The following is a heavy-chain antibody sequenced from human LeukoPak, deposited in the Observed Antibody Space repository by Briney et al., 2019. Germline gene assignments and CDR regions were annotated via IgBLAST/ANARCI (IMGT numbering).Heavy chain of an antibody. V-gene: IGHV3-21*01. D-gene: IGHD3-3*01. CDR2: ISSSSSYI. Sequence: GGSLRLSCAASGFTFSSYSMNWVRQAPGKGLEWVSSISSSSSYIYYADSVKGRFTISRDNAKNSLYLQMNSLRAEDTAVYYCARDQGFSYYFYYMDVWGKGTTVTVSS. CDR3: ARDQGFSYYFYYMDV. CDR1: GFTFSSYS. J-gene: IGHJ6*03.